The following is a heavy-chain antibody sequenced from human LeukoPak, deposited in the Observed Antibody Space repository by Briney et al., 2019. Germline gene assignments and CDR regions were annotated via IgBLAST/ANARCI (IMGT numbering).Heavy chain of an antibody. V-gene: IGHV3-21*01. CDR2: ISSSSSYI. Sequence: GGSLRLFCAASGFTFSSYSMNWVRQAPGKGLEWVSSISSSSSYIYYADSVKGRFTISRDNAKNSLYLQMNSLRAEDTAVYYCARGSSGWYIDYWGQGTLVTVSS. J-gene: IGHJ4*02. CDR1: GFTFSSYS. D-gene: IGHD6-19*01. CDR3: ARGSSGWYIDY.